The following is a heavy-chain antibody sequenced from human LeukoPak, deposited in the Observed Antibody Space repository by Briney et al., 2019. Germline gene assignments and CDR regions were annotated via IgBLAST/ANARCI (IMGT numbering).Heavy chain of an antibody. V-gene: IGHV1-46*01. CDR1: GGTFSSYA. D-gene: IGHD3-22*01. CDR2: INPSGGAP. CDR3: ARKVYASNDYYYEYYLDY. J-gene: IGHJ4*02. Sequence: ASVKVSCKASGGTFSSYAISWVRQAPGQGLEWMGMINPSGGAPSYAQKFQDRVTMTRDTSTSTVYMEVSSLRSEDTAVYYCARKVYASNDYYYEYYLDYWGQGTLVTVSS.